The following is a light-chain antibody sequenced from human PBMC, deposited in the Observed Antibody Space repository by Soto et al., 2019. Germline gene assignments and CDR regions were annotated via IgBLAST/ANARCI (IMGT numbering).Light chain of an antibody. J-gene: IGLJ2*01. V-gene: IGLV1-51*01. Sequence: QSPLTQPPSVSAAPGQKVTISCSGSSSNIGNDYVSWYQQLPGTAPKLLIYDNNKRPSGIPDRFSGSKSGTSATLGITGLQTGDEAEYFCVTWESSLSAVVFGGGTKVTVL. CDR2: DNN. CDR3: VTWESSLSAVV. CDR1: SSNIGNDY.